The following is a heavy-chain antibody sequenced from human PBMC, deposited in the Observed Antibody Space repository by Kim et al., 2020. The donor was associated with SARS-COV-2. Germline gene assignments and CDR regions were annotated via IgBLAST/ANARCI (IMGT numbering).Heavy chain of an antibody. CDR3: ARATSVTYDYYFYGMDV. V-gene: IGHV3-48*02. D-gene: IGHD5-12*01. J-gene: IGHJ6*02. CDR2: ISRNSRPI. Sequence: GGSLRLSCAASGFTFGEYGMNWVRQAPGKGLEWVSYISRNSRPISYADSVKGRFTISRDNAKNSLYLQMNSLRDEDTALYYCARATSVTYDYYFYGMDVWGQGTTVTVSS. CDR1: GFTFGEYG.